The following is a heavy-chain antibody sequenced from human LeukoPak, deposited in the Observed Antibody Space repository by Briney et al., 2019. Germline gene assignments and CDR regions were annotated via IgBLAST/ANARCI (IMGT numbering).Heavy chain of an antibody. CDR1: GGFISSYY. J-gene: IGHJ3*02. CDR3: ARVARSVGATDDAFDI. Sequence: SETLSLTCTVSGGFISSYYWSWIRQPPGKGLEWIGYIYYSGSTNYNPSLKSRVTISVDTSKNQFSLKLSSVTAADTAVYYCARVARSVGATDDAFDIWGQGTMVTVSS. V-gene: IGHV4-59*01. CDR2: IYYSGST. D-gene: IGHD1-26*01.